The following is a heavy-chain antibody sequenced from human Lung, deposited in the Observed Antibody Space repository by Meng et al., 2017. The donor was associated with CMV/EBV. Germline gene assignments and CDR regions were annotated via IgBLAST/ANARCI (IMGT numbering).Heavy chain of an antibody. CDR1: GGIVSSSRAA. CDR3: ARGINGGCGD. J-gene: IGHJ4*02. CDR2: TYYRSKWYH. V-gene: IGHV6-1*01. D-gene: IGHD4-23*01. Sequence: VQLPPPGPGLVKPCQTRSLPCAISGGIVSSSRAAWHWIRQAPSRGLEWLGRTYYRSKWYHEYAVSVKSRITISPDTPKNQFSLQLNSMTPEDTAVYYCARGINGGCGDWGQGTLVTVSS.